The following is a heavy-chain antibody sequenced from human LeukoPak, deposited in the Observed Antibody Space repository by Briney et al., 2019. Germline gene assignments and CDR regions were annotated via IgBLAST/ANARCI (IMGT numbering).Heavy chain of an antibody. Sequence: ASVKVSCKASGYTFTSYYMHWVRQAPGQGLEWMGIINPSGGSTSYAQKFQGRVTMTRDTSTSTVYVELSSLRSEDTAVYYCARGLRVYSSSFEWYYYYYYMDVWGKGTTVTVSS. J-gene: IGHJ6*03. V-gene: IGHV1-46*01. CDR3: ARGLRVYSSSFEWYYYYYYMDV. CDR2: INPSGGST. D-gene: IGHD6-6*01. CDR1: GYTFTSYY.